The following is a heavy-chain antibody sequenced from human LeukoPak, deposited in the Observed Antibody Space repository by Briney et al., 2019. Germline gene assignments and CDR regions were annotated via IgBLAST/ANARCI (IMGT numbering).Heavy chain of an antibody. D-gene: IGHD6-13*01. Sequence: SVKVSRKASGGTFSSYAISWVRQAPGQGLEWMGGIIPIFGTANYAQKFQGRVTITADKSTSTAYMELSSLRSEDTAVYYCARDWYGRNGNWFDPWGQGTLVTVSS. J-gene: IGHJ5*02. CDR2: IIPIFGTA. CDR1: GGTFSSYA. CDR3: ARDWYGRNGNWFDP. V-gene: IGHV1-69*06.